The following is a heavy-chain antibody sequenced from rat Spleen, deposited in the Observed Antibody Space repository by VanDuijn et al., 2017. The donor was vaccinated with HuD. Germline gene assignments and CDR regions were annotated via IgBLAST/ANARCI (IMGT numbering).Heavy chain of an antibody. V-gene: IGHV5-17*01. CDR3: ARQRLGGYFDC. CDR1: GFTFSDYA. D-gene: IGHD4-6*01. J-gene: IGHJ2*01. Sequence: EVQLVESGGGLVQPGRSLKLSCAASGFTFSDYAMAWVRQAPKKGLEWVATIIYDGSSTYYRDSVKGRFTVSRDNANSTLSLQMVSLRSEDTASYYCARQRLGGYFDCWGPGVMVTVSS. CDR2: IIYDGSST.